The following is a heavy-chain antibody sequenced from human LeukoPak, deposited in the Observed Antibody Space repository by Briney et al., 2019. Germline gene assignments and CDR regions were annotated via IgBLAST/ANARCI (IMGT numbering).Heavy chain of an antibody. CDR2: IWYDGSKK. Sequence: GRSLRLSCAASGFTFTSHGMHWVRQAPGKGLEWVAIIWYDGSKKYYADSVKGRFTISRDISKNTLYVQMNSLRVEDTAVYYCARAVQGVTLDYWGQGTLVTVSS. CDR3: ARAVQGVTLDY. D-gene: IGHD3-10*01. V-gene: IGHV3-33*01. CDR1: GFTFTSHG. J-gene: IGHJ4*02.